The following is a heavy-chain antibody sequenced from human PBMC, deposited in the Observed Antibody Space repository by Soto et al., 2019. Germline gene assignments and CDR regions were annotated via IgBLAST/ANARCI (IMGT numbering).Heavy chain of an antibody. D-gene: IGHD4-17*01. Sequence: EVQLVESGGGLVKPGGSLRLSCAASGFTFSSYNMNWVRQAPGKGLEWVSSISSRSSYIYYADSVKGRFTISRDNAKNSLYLQMNGLRAEDTAVYYCARVDTVDNGFDIWGQGTMVTVSS. CDR3: ARVDTVDNGFDI. J-gene: IGHJ3*02. CDR2: ISSRSSYI. V-gene: IGHV3-21*01. CDR1: GFTFSSYN.